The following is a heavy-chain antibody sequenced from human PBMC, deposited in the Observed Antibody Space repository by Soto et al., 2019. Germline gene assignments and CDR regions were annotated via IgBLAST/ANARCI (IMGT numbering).Heavy chain of an antibody. J-gene: IGHJ5*02. CDR2: IYHSGIS. V-gene: IGHV4-38-2*01. D-gene: IGHD3-22*01. CDR3: ARVTTNWFDP. Sequence: SETLSLTCDVSGFSISSGYYWGWIRQPPGKGLEWIGNIYHSGISNYNPSLKSRVTISVDTSRNQFSLKVTSVTAADTAVYYCARVTTNWFDPWGQGILVTVSS. CDR1: GFSISSGYY.